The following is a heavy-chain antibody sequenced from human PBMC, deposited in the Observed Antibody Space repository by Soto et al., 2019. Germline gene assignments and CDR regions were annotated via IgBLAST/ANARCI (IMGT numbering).Heavy chain of an antibody. CDR3: ARGVTYYYDSSGSQAGQ. Sequence: QVQLVESGGGVVQPGRSLRLSCAASGFTFSSYAMHWVRQAPGKGLEWVAVISYDGSNKYYADSVKGRFTISRDNSKNTLYLQMNSLRAEDTAVYYCARGVTYYYDSSGSQAGQWGQGTLVTVSS. CDR1: GFTFSSYA. J-gene: IGHJ4*02. CDR2: ISYDGSNK. D-gene: IGHD3-22*01. V-gene: IGHV3-30-3*01.